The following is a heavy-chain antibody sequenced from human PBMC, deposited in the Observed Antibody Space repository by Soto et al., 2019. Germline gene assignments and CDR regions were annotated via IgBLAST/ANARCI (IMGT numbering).Heavy chain of an antibody. CDR2: ISSSSSYI. V-gene: IGHV3-21*01. CDR1: GFTFSSYS. CDR3: AGVRGGCSGGSCYGGFGP. D-gene: IGHD2-15*01. Sequence: GGSLRLSCAASGFTFSSYSMNWVRQAPGKGLEWVSSISSSSSYIYYADSVKGRFTISRDNAKNSLYLQMNSLRAEDTAVYYCAGVRGGCSGGSCYGGFGPWGQGTLVTVSS. J-gene: IGHJ5*02.